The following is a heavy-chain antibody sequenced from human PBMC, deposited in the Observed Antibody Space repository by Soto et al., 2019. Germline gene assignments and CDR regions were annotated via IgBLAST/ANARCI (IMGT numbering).Heavy chain of an antibody. V-gene: IGHV4-34*01. J-gene: IGHJ6*03. Sequence: SETLSLTCAVYGGSFSGYYWSWIRQPPGKGLEWIGEINHSGSTNYNPSLKSRVTISVDTSKNQFSLKLSSVTAADTAVYYCARRTTPDYSYYCMDDWGKGTTVTVSS. CDR3: ARRTTPDYSYYCMDD. CDR1: GGSFSGYY. D-gene: IGHD1-1*01. CDR2: INHSGST.